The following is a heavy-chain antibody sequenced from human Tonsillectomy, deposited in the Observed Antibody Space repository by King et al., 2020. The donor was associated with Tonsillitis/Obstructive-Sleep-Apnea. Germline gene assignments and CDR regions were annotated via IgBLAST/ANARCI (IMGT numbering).Heavy chain of an antibody. V-gene: IGHV3-53*01. CDR3: AREGNYGDPGIDY. Sequence: VQLVESGGGLIQSGGSLRLSCAASGFTVNSNHMSWVRQAPGKGLEWVSLIFTGGTTSYAQSVKGRFTISRDNSKNTLYLQMDSLRPEDTAVYYCAREGNYGDPGIDYGGQGTLVFVSS. CDR2: IFTGGTT. D-gene: IGHD4-17*01. J-gene: IGHJ4*02. CDR1: GFTVNSNH.